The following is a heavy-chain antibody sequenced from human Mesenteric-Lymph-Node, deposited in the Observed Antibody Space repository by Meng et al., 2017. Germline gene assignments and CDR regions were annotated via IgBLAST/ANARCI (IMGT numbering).Heavy chain of an antibody. J-gene: IGHJ4*02. D-gene: IGHD6-13*01. CDR1: GFTFSSYA. Sequence: GESLKISCAASGFTFSSYAMSWVRQAPGKGLEWVANIKQDGSEKYYVDSVKGRFTISRDNAKNSLYLQMNSLRAEDTAVYYCAGSAAAGSFDYWGQGTLVTVSS. CDR3: AGSAAAGSFDY. V-gene: IGHV3-7*01. CDR2: IKQDGSEK.